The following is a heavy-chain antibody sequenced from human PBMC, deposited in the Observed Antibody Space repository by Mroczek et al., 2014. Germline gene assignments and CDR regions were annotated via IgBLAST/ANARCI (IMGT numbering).Heavy chain of an antibody. CDR2: INHSGST. J-gene: IGHJ6*02. D-gene: IGHD2-15*01. Sequence: QVQLQQWGAGLLKPSETLSLTCAVYGGSFSGYYWSWIRQPPGKGLEWIGEINHSGSTNYNPSLKSRVTISVDTSKNQFSLKLSSVTAADTAVYYCSENGDRIVVVVAATIYYYYVWTSWAEGTTVTVS. CDR3: SENGDRIVVVVAATIYYYYVWTS. V-gene: IGHV4-34*01. CDR1: GGSFSGYY.